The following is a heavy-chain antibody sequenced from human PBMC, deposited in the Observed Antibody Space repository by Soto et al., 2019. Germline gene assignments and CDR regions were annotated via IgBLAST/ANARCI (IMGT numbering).Heavy chain of an antibody. J-gene: IGHJ5*02. CDR2: IYYSGST. Sequence: QLQLQESGPGLVKPSETLSLTCTVSGGSISSSSYYWGWIRQPPGKGLEWIGSIYYSGSTYYNPSLKSRVTISVDTSKNQFSLKLSSVTAADTAVYYCAHLPGVLRYFDWFSWFDPWGQGTLVTVSS. CDR1: GGSISSSSYY. V-gene: IGHV4-39*01. D-gene: IGHD3-9*01. CDR3: AHLPGVLRYFDWFSWFDP.